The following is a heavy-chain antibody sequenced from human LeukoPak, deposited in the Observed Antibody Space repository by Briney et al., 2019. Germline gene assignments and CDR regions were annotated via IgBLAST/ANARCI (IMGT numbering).Heavy chain of an antibody. J-gene: IGHJ4*02. CDR1: GLNFDDSA. CDR3: AKESGKFDY. CDR2: ISADGGST. Sequence: GGSLRLSCVASGLNFDDSAMHWVRQAPGEGLEWVSLISADGGSTFSADSVKGRFSISRDNSKNSLYLQMNSLRSEDTAMYYCAKESGKFDYWGQGTLVAVCS. V-gene: IGHV3-43*02.